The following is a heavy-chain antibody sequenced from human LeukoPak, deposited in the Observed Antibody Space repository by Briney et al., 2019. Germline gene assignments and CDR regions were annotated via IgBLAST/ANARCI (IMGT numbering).Heavy chain of an antibody. D-gene: IGHD3-3*01. CDR1: GGSISSYY. CDR3: ARDPYDFWSGYPRYMDV. J-gene: IGHJ6*03. Sequence: SETLSLTCTVSGGSISSYYWSWIRQPPGKGLEWIGYIYYSGSTNYSPSLKSRVTISVDTSKNQFSLKLSSVTAADTAVYYCARDPYDFWSGYPRYMDVWGKGTTVTVSS. CDR2: IYYSGST. V-gene: IGHV4-59*12.